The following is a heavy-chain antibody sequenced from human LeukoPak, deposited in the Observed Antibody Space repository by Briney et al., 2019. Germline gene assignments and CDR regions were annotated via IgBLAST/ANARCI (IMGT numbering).Heavy chain of an antibody. CDR2: ISAYNGNT. J-gene: IGHJ6*03. Sequence: ASVKVSCKASGYTFTSYGISWVRQAPGQGLEWVGWISAYNGNTNYSQKLQGRVTMTTDTSTSTAYVELSSLRSEETAVYYCARQLPRIGSGSYYMDYYYYYMDVWGKGTTVTVSS. CDR3: ARQLPRIGSGSYYMDYYYYYMDV. D-gene: IGHD3-10*01. CDR1: GYTFTSYG. V-gene: IGHV1-18*01.